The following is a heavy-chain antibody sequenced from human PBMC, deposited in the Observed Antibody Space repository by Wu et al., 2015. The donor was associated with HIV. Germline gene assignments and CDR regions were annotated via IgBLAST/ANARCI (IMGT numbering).Heavy chain of an antibody. J-gene: IGHJ4*02. V-gene: IGHV1-69*13. CDR3: ARGPYYIAAAKLRSYRGHY. Sequence: QVQLVQSGAEVKKPGSSVKVSCKASGGTFSSYAISWVRQAPGQGLEWMGRIIPIFGTANYAQKFQGRVTITADESTSTAYMELSSLRSEDTAVYYCARGPYYIAAAKLRSYRGHYWGQGNAGHRLL. D-gene: IGHD6-13*01. CDR2: IIPIFGTA. CDR1: GGTFSSYA.